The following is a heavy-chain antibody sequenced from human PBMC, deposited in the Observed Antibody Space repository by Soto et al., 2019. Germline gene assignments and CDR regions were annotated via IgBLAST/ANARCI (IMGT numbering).Heavy chain of an antibody. V-gene: IGHV1-69*17. D-gene: IGHD3-10*01. CDR1: GDTFNSYL. CDR3: ARESRGGKGADY. Sequence: QVQLVQSGAEVKRPGSSVKVSCESSGDTFNSYLISWVRQAPGQGLEWMGGVIPIIRVTHYAQKFQGRVTMSAFRSTGTAYVEVTNLGVADTAFYYCARESRGGKGADYSGEGSLVTVSP. CDR2: VIPIIRVT. J-gene: IGHJ4*02.